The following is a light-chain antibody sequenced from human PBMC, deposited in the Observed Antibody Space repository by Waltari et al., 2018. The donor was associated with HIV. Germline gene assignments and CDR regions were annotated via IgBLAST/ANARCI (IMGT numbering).Light chain of an antibody. CDR1: TTDIGSSNY. J-gene: IGLJ2*01. Sequence: QSVLTQPASVSGSPGQSLTLPCTGTTTDIGSSNYVPWYQQSPDKAPKLIIYEVSNRPSGVSSRFSGSKSGNTASLTISGLQAEDEAYYHCSSYSRGALLFGGGTKVTVL. CDR3: SSYSRGALL. V-gene: IGLV2-14*01. CDR2: EVS.